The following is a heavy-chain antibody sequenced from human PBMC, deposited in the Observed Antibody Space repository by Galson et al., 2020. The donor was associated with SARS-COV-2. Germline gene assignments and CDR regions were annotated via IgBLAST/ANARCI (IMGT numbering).Heavy chain of an antibody. CDR2: IYLSERT. CDR3: AREENFFLVVTATRMCYFDY. D-gene: IGHD2-21*02. J-gene: IGHJ4*02. V-gene: IGHV4-61*02. Sequence: SETLSLTCTVSGGSISSSSYYWSWIRQPAGKGLEWLGRIYLSERTNYNPSLKSRVTISADTSKNHFSLKLSSVTAADTAVYYCAREENFFLVVTATRMCYFDYWGRGTLATVSS. CDR1: GGSISSSSYY.